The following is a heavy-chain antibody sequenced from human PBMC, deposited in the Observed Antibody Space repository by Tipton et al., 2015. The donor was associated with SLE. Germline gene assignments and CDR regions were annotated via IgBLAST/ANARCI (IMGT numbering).Heavy chain of an antibody. V-gene: IGHV4-59*01. J-gene: IGHJ4*02. CDR2: IYYSGST. D-gene: IGHD6-13*01. CDR3: ARVGYSSSWYADY. CDR1: GGSISSYY. Sequence: TLSLTCTVSGGSISSYYWSWIRQPPGKGLEWIGYIYYSGSTNYNPSLKSRVTISVDTSKNQFSLKLSSVTAADTAVYYCARVGYSSSWYADYWGQGTLVTVSS.